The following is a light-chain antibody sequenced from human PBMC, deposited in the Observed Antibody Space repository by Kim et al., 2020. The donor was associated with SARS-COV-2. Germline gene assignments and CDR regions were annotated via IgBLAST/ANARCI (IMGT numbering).Light chain of an antibody. J-gene: IGLJ2*01. V-gene: IGLV3-1*01. Sequence: SSELTQPPSVSVSPGQTASITCSGDKLGDKYASWYQQRPGQSPVLVIFQDNKRPSGLPERFSGSNSGNTATLTISGTQAMDEAEYFCQAWDSGTVVFGGGTQLTVL. CDR3: QAWDSGTVV. CDR1: KLGDKY. CDR2: QDN.